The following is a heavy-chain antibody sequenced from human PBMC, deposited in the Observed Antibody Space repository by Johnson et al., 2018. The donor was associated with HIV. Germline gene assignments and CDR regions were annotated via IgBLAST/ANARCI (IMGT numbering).Heavy chain of an antibody. V-gene: IGHV3-30-3*01. CDR2: ISYDGSNK. J-gene: IGHJ3*02. CDR3: ARDRASILWVGATQFAFDI. CDR1: GFTFSSYA. Sequence: QVQLVESGGGVVQPGRSLRLSCAASGFTFSSYAMHWVRQAPGKGLEWVAVISYDGSNKYYADSVKGRFTISRDNSKNTLYLQMISLRAEDTAAYYCARDRASILWVGATQFAFDIWGQGTMVTVSS. D-gene: IGHD2-21*01.